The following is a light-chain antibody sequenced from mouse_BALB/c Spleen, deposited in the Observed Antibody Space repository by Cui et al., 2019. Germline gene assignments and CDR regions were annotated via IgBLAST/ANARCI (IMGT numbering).Light chain of an antibody. CDR1: QDVGTA. Sequence: DIVMTQSHKFMSTSVGDRVSITCKASQDVGTAVAWYQQKPGQSPKLLIYWASTRHTGVPDRFTGSGSGTDFTLTISNVQSEGLADYFCQQYSSYPWTFGGGTKLEIK. CDR2: WAS. J-gene: IGKJ1*01. CDR3: QQYSSYPWT. V-gene: IGKV6-23*01.